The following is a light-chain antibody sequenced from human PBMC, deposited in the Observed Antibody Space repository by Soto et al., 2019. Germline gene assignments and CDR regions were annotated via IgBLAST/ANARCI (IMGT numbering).Light chain of an antibody. J-gene: IGLJ3*02. CDR3: AACDGGLSVWV. V-gene: IGLV1-47*01. CDR1: TSNIGSKY. CDR2: RNN. Sequence: QSVLTQPPSASGPPGQRVAIPCSGSTSNIGSKYVYWYQQLPGPAPNLLIYRNNQRPSGVPDRFSGSKSGTSASLAISGLRSEDEADYYCAACDGGLSVWVFGGGTKLTVL.